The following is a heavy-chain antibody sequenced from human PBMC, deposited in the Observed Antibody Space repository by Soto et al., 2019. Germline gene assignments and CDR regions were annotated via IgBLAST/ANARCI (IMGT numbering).Heavy chain of an antibody. V-gene: IGHV3-23*01. CDR3: AKGRSGSYSHFDY. CDR2: ITNSGGTT. CDR1: GFTLTNYA. D-gene: IGHD3-10*01. J-gene: IGHJ4*02. Sequence: EVKLLESGGGLVQPGGSLRLSCAASGFTLTNYAMNWVRQAPGKGLEWVSSITNSGGTTYYADSVKGRFTVSRHNAKHTLYLHMNILGAEDTGLYYCAKGRSGSYSHFDYWGQGTLVSVSS.